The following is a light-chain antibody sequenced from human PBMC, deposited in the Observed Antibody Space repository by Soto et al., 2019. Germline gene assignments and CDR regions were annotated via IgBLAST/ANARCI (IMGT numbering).Light chain of an antibody. Sequence: EIVLTQSPGTLSLSPGERATLSCRASQSIRSSYLAWYQQKPGQAPRLLIYDASSRATGIPDRFSGSGSGTDFTLTISRLEPEDFAVYYCLQYGSSPRTFGQGTKVDIK. CDR1: QSIRSSY. CDR2: DAS. J-gene: IGKJ1*01. V-gene: IGKV3-20*01. CDR3: LQYGSSPRT.